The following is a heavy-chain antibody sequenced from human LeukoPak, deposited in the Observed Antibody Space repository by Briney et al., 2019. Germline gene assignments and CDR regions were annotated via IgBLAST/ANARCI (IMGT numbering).Heavy chain of an antibody. J-gene: IGHJ3*02. V-gene: IGHV3-30-3*01. CDR2: ISYDGNNK. Sequence: GGSLRLSCAASGFTFSSYAMYWVRQAPGKGLEWVAVISYDGNNKYYADSVKGRFTISRDNSKNTVYLQMNSLRAEDTAVYYCARDTSHDYGGYDAFDIWGQGTMVTVSS. CDR1: GFTFSSYA. CDR3: ARDTSHDYGGYDAFDI. D-gene: IGHD4-23*01.